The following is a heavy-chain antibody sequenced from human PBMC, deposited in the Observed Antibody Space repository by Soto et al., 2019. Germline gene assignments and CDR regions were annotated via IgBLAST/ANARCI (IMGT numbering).Heavy chain of an antibody. J-gene: IGHJ5*02. CDR1: GYTFTRYN. V-gene: IGHV1-2*04. CDR2: INPNSGGT. Sequence: ASVKVSCKTPGYTFTRYNMHWVRQAPGQGLEWMGWINPNSGGTNYAQKFQGWVTMTRDTSISTAYMELSRLRSDDTAVYYCARGRFVGVIAATGDWFDPWGQGTLVTVSS. CDR3: ARGRFVGVIAATGDWFDP. D-gene: IGHD2-15*01.